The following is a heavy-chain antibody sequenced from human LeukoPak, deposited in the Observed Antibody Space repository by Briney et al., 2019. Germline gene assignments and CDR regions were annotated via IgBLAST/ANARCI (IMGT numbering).Heavy chain of an antibody. Sequence: SETLSLTCTVSGGSISSTIYYWGWIRQPPGKGLEWVGTIYYSGTTYYSPSLKSRVTISVDTSKNQFPLKLSSVTAADTAVYYCARDVPPRYYDILTGYWNWFDPWGQGTLVTVSS. CDR2: IYYSGTT. CDR3: ARDVPPRYYDILTGYWNWFDP. D-gene: IGHD3-9*01. CDR1: GGSISSTIYY. J-gene: IGHJ5*02. V-gene: IGHV4-39*06.